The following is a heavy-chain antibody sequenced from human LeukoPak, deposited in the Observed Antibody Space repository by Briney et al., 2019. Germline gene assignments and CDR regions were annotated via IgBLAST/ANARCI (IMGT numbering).Heavy chain of an antibody. D-gene: IGHD2-2*01. V-gene: IGHV4-30-4*08. Sequence: YWIGWVRQMPGKGVGGIGYIYYSGSTYYNPTLKSRVTISVDTSKNQHSLKLSSVTAADTAVYYCARESHTDIVVVPAAADYYYMDVWGKGTTVTVSS. J-gene: IGHJ6*03. CDR1: Y. CDR3: ARESHTDIVVVPAAADYYYMDV. CDR2: IYYSGST.